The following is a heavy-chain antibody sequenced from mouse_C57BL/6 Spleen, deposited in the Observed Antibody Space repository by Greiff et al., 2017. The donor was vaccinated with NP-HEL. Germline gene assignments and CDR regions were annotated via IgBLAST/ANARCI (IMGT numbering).Heavy chain of an antibody. CDR3: ARRDYGSSYDAY. J-gene: IGHJ3*01. V-gene: IGHV1-55*01. CDR2: IYPGSGST. CDR1: GYTFTSYW. D-gene: IGHD1-1*01. Sequence: QVQLKQPGAELVKPGASVKMSCKASGYTFTSYWITWVKQRPGQGLEWIGDIYPGSGSTNYNEKFKSKATLTVDTSSSTAYMQLSSLTSEDSAVYYCARRDYGSSYDAYWGQGTLVTVSA.